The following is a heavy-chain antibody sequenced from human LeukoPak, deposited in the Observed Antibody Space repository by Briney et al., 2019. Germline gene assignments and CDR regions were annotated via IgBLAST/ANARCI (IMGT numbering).Heavy chain of an antibody. CDR2: VSSSSSYI. J-gene: IGHJ3*02. CDR1: GFTFSSYS. V-gene: IGHV3-21*01. Sequence: GGSLRLSCAASGFTFSSYSMNWVRQAPGKGLEWVSSVSSSSSYIYYADSVKGRFTISRDNAKNSLYLQMNSLRAEDTSVYYSARVLGSSGYCSGGSCLRAFDIGGQGTMVTVSS. CDR3: ARVLGSSGYCSGGSCLRAFDI. D-gene: IGHD2-15*01.